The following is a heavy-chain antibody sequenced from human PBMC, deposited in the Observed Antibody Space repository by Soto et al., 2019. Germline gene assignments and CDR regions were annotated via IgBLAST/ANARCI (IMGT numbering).Heavy chain of an antibody. V-gene: IGHV1-69*13. J-gene: IGHJ4*02. CDR3: ARDLNYYDSSGYSY. Sequence: SVKVSCKASGGTFSSYAISWVRQAPGQGLEWMGGIIPIFGTANYAQKFQGRVTITADESTSTAYMELSSLRSEDTAVYYCARDLNYYDSSGYSYWGQGTLVTVSS. CDR1: GGTFSSYA. CDR2: IIPIFGTA. D-gene: IGHD3-22*01.